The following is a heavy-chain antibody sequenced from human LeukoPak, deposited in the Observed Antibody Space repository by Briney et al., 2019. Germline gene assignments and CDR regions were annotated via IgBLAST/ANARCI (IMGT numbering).Heavy chain of an antibody. CDR1: GGTFSSYA. CDR3: ARRRESSGLIFDY. Sequence: ASVKVSCKASGGTFSSYAIIWVRQAPGQGLEWMGRIIPIFGTANYAQKFQGRVTITTDESTSTAYMELSSLRSEDTAVYYCARRRESSGLIFDYWGQGTLVTVSS. CDR2: IIPIFGTA. D-gene: IGHD6-19*01. J-gene: IGHJ4*02. V-gene: IGHV1-69*05.